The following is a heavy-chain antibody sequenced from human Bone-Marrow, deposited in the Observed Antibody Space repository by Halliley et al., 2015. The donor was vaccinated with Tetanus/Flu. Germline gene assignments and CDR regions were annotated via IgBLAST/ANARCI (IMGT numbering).Heavy chain of an antibody. Sequence: LEWMGRIIPVLDIANYAQKFQGRVTITADKSTSTAYMELSSLRSEDTALYYCARVTFTNTPANHWGQGTLVTVSS. CDR2: IIPVLDIA. D-gene: IGHD2-2*01. J-gene: IGHJ4*02. CDR3: ARVTFTNTPANH. V-gene: IGHV1-69*04.